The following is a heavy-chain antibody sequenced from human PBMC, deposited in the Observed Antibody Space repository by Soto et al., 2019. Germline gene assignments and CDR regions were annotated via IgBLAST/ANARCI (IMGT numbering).Heavy chain of an antibody. J-gene: IGHJ6*02. D-gene: IGHD3-3*01. CDR2: ISAYNGNT. CDR3: ARDVYDFWSGLYGMDV. V-gene: IGHV1-18*01. CDR1: GYTFTSYG. Sequence: QVQLVQSGAEVKKPGASVKVSCKASGYTFTSYGISWVRQAPGQGLEWMGWISAYNGNTNYAQKLQGRVTMTTDTSTSTAYMELRSLRSDDTTVYYCARDVYDFWSGLYGMDVWGQGTTVTVSS.